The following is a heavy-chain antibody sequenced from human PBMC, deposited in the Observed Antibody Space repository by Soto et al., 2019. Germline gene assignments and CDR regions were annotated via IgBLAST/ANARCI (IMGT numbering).Heavy chain of an antibody. CDR2: IYYNGNT. CDR3: ARESEDLTSNFDY. CDR1: GGSISGYY. J-gene: IGHJ4*02. Sequence: SETLSLTCTVSGGSISGYYWSWIRQPPGKGLEWIGYIYYNGNTNYNPSLKSRVTISVDTSTNHFSLKLSSVTAADTAVYYCARESEDLTSNFDYWGQGTLVTVSS. V-gene: IGHV4-59*01.